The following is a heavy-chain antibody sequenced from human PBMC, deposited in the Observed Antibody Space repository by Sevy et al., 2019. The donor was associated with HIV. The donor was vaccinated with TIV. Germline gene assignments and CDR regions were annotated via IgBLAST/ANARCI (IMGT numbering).Heavy chain of an antibody. CDR3: AKDQARSGGYYGLDV. Sequence: GGSLRLSCETSGFTFSNHAMSWVRQAPGKGLEWVSHISGGGGTYDADAVKGRLAISRDNPKRTLHLQLNSLRAEETAVYYCAKDQARSGGYYGLDVWGQGTTVTVSS. V-gene: IGHV3-23*01. CDR1: GFTFSNHA. CDR2: ISGGGGT. J-gene: IGHJ6*02.